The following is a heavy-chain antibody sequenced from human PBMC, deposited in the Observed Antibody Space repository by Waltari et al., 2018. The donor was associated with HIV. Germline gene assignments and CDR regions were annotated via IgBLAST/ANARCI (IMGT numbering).Heavy chain of an antibody. D-gene: IGHD2-15*01. Sequence: EVQLVESGGGLVQPAGSLRLSCAATGFTFSHYWMHWVRQAPGKGLVWVSRISGDGSSTTYADSVKGRFTSSRDNPKNTLYLQMNSLRVEDTDVYYCVREVVVAATWWFDPWGQGTLVTVSS. CDR3: VREVVVAATWWFDP. V-gene: IGHV3-74*01. CDR1: GFTFSHYW. J-gene: IGHJ5*02. CDR2: ISGDGSST.